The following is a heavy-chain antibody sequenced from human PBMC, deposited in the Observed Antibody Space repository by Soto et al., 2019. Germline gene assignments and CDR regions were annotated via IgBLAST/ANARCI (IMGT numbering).Heavy chain of an antibody. CDR3: ARVFSCGGAWMYYFAF. Sequence: QVQLQESGPGLVESSGTLSLTCEVSSGSISSGNWWSWVRQPPGKGLEGIGQIYYTGATNYNPSLKSRVISNIDKSIDQFSLTLRSTTVSDTAVYYGARVFSCGGAWMYYFAFWGQGILVSVS. D-gene: IGHD2-2*03. V-gene: IGHV4-4*02. CDR1: SGSISSGNW. CDR2: IYYTGAT. J-gene: IGHJ4*02.